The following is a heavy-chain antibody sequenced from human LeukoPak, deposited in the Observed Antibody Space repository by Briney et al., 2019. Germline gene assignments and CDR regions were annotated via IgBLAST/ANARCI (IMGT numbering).Heavy chain of an antibody. J-gene: IGHJ6*03. CDR1: GFTFSSYS. CDR2: ISSSSTI. Sequence: PGGSLRLSCAASGFTFSSYSMNWVRQAPGKGLEWVSYISSSSTIYYADSVKGRFTISRDNAKNSLYLQMNSLRAEDTAVYYCASQVRYYYYMDVWGKGTTVTVSS. V-gene: IGHV3-48*01. CDR3: ASQVRYYYYMDV.